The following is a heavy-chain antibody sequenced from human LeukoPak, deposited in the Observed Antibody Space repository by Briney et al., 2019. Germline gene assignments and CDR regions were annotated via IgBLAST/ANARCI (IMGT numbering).Heavy chain of an antibody. CDR1: GDSVSRNSAT. V-gene: IGHV6-1*01. Sequence: SQTLSLTCAISGDSVSRNSATWNWIRQSPSRGLEWLARANYRSKWYYDYAVSLKSRMSINTDSSKNQFTLQLNSVTPEDTAVYYCVGCSGGSCHSGAFEIWGQGTMVTVSS. CDR3: VGCSGGSCHSGAFEI. J-gene: IGHJ3*02. D-gene: IGHD2-15*01. CDR2: ANYRSKWYY.